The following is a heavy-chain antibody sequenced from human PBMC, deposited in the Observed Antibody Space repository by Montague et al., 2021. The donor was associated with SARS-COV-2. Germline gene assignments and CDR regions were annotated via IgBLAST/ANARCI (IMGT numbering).Heavy chain of an antibody. Sequence: SETLSLTCTVSGDSITIRSYYWGWIRQPPGKGLEWIGNIYYSGSTSYYNPSLKSRVTISVDTSKNQFSLKLSSVTAADTAVYYCARVGRQQLVRLSGMDVWGGGPGVSVSS. V-gene: IGHV4-39*07. CDR1: GDSITIRSYY. D-gene: IGHD6-13*01. CDR3: ARVGRQQLVRLSGMDV. CDR2: IYYSGSTS. J-gene: IGHJ6*04.